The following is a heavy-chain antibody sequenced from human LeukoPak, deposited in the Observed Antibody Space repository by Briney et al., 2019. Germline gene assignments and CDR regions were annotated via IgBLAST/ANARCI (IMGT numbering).Heavy chain of an antibody. CDR2: ISSSSSTI. Sequence: QSGGSLRLSCAASGFTFSSYSMNWVRQAPGKGLEWVSYISSSSSTIYYADSVKGRFTISRDNAKNSLYLQMNSLRAEDTAVYYCASGDAAVADPSQHWGQGTLVTVSS. CDR3: ASGDAAVADPSQH. CDR1: GFTFSSYS. J-gene: IGHJ4*02. D-gene: IGHD6-19*01. V-gene: IGHV3-48*01.